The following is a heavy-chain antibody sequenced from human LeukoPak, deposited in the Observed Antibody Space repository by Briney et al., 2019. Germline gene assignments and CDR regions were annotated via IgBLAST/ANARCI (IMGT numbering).Heavy chain of an antibody. CDR1: GFTFSNYG. V-gene: IGHV3-30*02. CDR2: IRYDGFNK. Sequence: GGSLRLSCAASGFTFSNYGMHWVRQAPGKGLEWVASIRYDGFNKYYADSLRGRFTISRDNSKNTLYLQMNSLRAEDTAVYYCAKKTIVGATVDAFDIWGQGTMVIVSS. J-gene: IGHJ3*02. CDR3: AKKTIVGATVDAFDI. D-gene: IGHD1-26*01.